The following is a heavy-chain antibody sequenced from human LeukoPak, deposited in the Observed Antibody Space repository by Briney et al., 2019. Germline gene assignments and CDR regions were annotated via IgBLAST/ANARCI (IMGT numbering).Heavy chain of an antibody. CDR3: AKGLGYCSSTSCYTGFDAFDI. V-gene: IGHV3-23*01. Sequence: GGSVRLSCASSVFIFSSYAMSGVGQARGKGLEGVSAIGCSGGSTYYADSVKGRFTISRDISKYMLYLHMYRLRAEDTAVYYCAKGLGYCSSTSCYTGFDAFDIWGQGTMVTVSS. CDR2: IGCSGGST. J-gene: IGHJ3*02. D-gene: IGHD2-2*02. CDR1: VFIFSSYA.